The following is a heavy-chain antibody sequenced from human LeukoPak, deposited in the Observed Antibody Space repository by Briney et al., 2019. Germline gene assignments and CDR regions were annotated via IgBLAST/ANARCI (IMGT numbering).Heavy chain of an antibody. D-gene: IGHD2-2*01. V-gene: IGHV3-30-3*01. CDR1: GFTFSSYA. J-gene: IGHJ4*02. Sequence: GRSLRLSCAASGFTFSSYARHWVRQAPGKGLEWVALISYDGNNKYYADSVKGRFTISRDNSKNTLYLQMDSLRAEDTAVYSCASLPPDIVVVPSAGLDYWGQGTLVTVSS. CDR3: ASLPPDIVVVPSAGLDY. CDR2: ISYDGNNK.